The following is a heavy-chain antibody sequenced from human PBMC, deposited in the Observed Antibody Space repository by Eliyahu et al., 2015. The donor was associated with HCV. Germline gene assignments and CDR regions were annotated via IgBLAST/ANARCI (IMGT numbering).Heavy chain of an antibody. CDR3: ARGRDGYNMGGYFDF. V-gene: IGHV1-3*01. CDR2: INAGSGGA. J-gene: IGHJ4*02. CDR1: GYAFSSNT. D-gene: IGHD5-24*01. Sequence: QVQLVQSGAEVKKPGASVKVSCKASGYAFSSNTIHWVRQAPGQRLEWMGWINAGSGGAKYSQKFQGRVTFTRDTSATTVYMELSSLTSEDTAVYFCARGRDGYNMGGYFDFWGQGALVTVSS.